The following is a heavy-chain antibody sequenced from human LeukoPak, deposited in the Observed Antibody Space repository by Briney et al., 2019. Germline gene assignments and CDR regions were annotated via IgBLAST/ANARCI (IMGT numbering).Heavy chain of an antibody. D-gene: IGHD1-26*01. J-gene: IGHJ4*02. Sequence: GGSLRLSCAASGFTFSSYAMHWVRQAPGKGLEWVAVISYDGSNKYYADSVKGRFAISRDNSKNTLYLQMSSLRAEDTAVYYCARDRWELLYYFDYWGQGTLVTVSS. CDR1: GFTFSSYA. CDR2: ISYDGSNK. V-gene: IGHV3-30*09. CDR3: ARDRWELLYYFDY.